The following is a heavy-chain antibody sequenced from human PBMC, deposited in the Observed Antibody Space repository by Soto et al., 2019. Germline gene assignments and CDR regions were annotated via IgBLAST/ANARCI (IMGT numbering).Heavy chain of an antibody. CDR2: ISGSGGRT. Sequence: EVQLLESGGGLVQPGGSLRLSCAAPGFTFSHYAMNWVRQAPGKGLEWVSVISGSGGRTYYADSVKGRFTISRDNSKNTLYLQRNRLRGEDTAVYYCARRSSGWYFEYWCQGNLVTVSS. J-gene: IGHJ4*02. D-gene: IGHD6-19*01. CDR1: GFTFSHYA. CDR3: ARRSSGWYFEY. V-gene: IGHV3-23*01.